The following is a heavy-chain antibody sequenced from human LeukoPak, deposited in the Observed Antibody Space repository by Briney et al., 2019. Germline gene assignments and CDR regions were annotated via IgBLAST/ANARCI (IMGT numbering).Heavy chain of an antibody. V-gene: IGHV3-74*01. CDR1: GFIFSRHW. D-gene: IGHD3-16*01. J-gene: IGHJ4*02. CDR3: VRDDDVYGFDY. Sequence: GGSLRLSCAASGFIFSRHWMHWVRQAPGEGLVCVARVKKDGTCRDYGDSVKGRFTISGDNAKNTLYLQMNSLRVEDTARYYCVRDDDVYGFDYWGQGTVVTVSS. CDR2: VKKDGTCR.